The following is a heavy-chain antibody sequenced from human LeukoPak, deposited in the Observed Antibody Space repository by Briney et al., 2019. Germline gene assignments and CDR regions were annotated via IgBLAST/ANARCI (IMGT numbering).Heavy chain of an antibody. CDR1: GFTVSSNY. CDR3: ARARSSSWYSSGRFDY. CDR2: IYSGGST. D-gene: IGHD6-13*01. Sequence: TGGSLRLSCAASGFTVSSNYMSWVRQAPGKGLEWVSVIYSGGSTYYADSVKGRFTISRDSSKNTLYLQMNSLRAEDTAVYYCARARSSSWYSSGRFDYWGQGTRVTVSS. J-gene: IGHJ4*02. V-gene: IGHV3-53*01.